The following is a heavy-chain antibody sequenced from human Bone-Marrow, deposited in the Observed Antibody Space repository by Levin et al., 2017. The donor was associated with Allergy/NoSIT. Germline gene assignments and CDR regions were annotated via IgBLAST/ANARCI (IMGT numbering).Heavy chain of an antibody. CDR3: ATTPVAAAGDDKCCMDV. CDR2: IIPILATT. V-gene: IGHV1-69*13. J-gene: IGHJ6*02. CDR1: GGTISNYA. D-gene: IGHD6-13*01. Sequence: ASVKVSCKALGGTISNYAISWVRQAPGQGLEWMGGIIPILATTTYAQKFQDRVRITAGGSTSTAYMELNSLRSEDTAVYYCATTPVAAAGDDKCCMDVWGQGTTVTVSS.